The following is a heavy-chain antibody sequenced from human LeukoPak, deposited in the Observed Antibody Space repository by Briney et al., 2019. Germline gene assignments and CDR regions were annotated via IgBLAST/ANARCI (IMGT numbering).Heavy chain of an antibody. Sequence: GGSLRLSCAASGFTVSSNYMSWVRKAPGKGLEWVSSISASAGSAVYGDSVKGRFTISRVNAENTLYLQMNSLRADDTAIYYCAEDQRSGEYDYGWGPFDIWGQGTMVTVSS. CDR1: GFTVSSNY. CDR3: AEDQRSGEYDYGWGPFDI. D-gene: IGHD3-10*01. J-gene: IGHJ3*02. CDR2: ISASAGSA. V-gene: IGHV3-23*01.